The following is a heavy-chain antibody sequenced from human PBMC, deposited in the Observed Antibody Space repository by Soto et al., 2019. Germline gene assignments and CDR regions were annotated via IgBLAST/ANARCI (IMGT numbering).Heavy chain of an antibody. V-gene: IGHV4-4*02. CDR3: ARTRAFDP. J-gene: IGHJ5*02. CDR1: GGSISSSNW. CDR2: IYHSGST. Sequence: SSETLSLTCAVSGGSISSSNWWSWVRQPPGKGLEWIGEIYHSGSTNYNPSLKSRVTMSIDASKNQFSLKLSSVTAADTAVYFCARTRAFDPSGQGTLVTVSS.